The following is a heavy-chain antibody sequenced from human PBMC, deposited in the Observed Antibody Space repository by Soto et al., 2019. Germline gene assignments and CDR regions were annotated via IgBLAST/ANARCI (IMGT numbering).Heavy chain of an antibody. CDR3: ARESAGFFWSGFYPLDS. CDR2: IKQSGST. CDR1: GGSFSNHY. Sequence: PSETLSLTCAVYGGSFSNHYWSWVRQSPGKGLEWIGEIKQSGSTNYNPSLKSRVTISIDTSKNQLSLKLSSVTAADTALYYCARESAGFFWSGFYPLDSWGQGTLVTVSS. J-gene: IGHJ4*02. D-gene: IGHD3-3*01. V-gene: IGHV4-34*01.